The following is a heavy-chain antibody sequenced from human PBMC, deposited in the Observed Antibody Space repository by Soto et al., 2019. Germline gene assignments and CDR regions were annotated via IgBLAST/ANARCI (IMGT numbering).Heavy chain of an antibody. D-gene: IGHD3-16*01. CDR2: IFHDGTA. V-gene: IGHV4-4*02. CDR3: ARLVYDTRLDYLYFDF. J-gene: IGHJ4*02. CDR1: GVSISSGNW. Sequence: SETLSLTCTVSGVSISSGNWWTWVRQSPRKGLEYIGEIFHDGTANYFPSFERRVAMSVDKSKNQFSLKLTSVTAADAAIYYCARLVYDTRLDYLYFDFWGQGAQVTV.